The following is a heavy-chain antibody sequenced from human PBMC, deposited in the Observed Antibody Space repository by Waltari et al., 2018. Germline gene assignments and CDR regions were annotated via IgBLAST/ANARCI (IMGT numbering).Heavy chain of an antibody. V-gene: IGHV5-51*01. D-gene: IGHD2-2*01. CDR2: IYPGDSDT. Sequence: EVQLVQSGAEVKKPGESLKISCKGSGYSFTSYWIGWVRQMPGKGLEWMGIIYPGDSDTSYSPSFQGQVTNAADKSISTAYLQWSSLKASDTAMYYCSGLRPAANSLGAFDIWGQGTMVTVSS. CDR3: SGLRPAANSLGAFDI. CDR1: GYSFTSYW. J-gene: IGHJ3*02.